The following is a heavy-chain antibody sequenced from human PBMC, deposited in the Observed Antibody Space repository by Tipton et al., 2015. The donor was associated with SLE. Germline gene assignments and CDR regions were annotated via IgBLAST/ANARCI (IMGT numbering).Heavy chain of an antibody. CDR1: GYTFTGYY. D-gene: IGHD6-13*01. CDR3: ARGGLAAAGRFDY. Sequence: QLVQSGPEVKKPGASVKVSCKASGYTFTGYYMHWVRQAPGQGLEWMGWINPNSGGTNYAQKFQGGVTMTRETSISTSYMELSRLRSDDTAVYYCARGGLAAAGRFDYWGQGTLVTVSS. J-gene: IGHJ4*02. CDR2: INPNSGGT. V-gene: IGHV1-2*02.